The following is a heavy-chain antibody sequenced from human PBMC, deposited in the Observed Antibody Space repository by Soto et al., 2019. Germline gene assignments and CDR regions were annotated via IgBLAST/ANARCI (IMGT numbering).Heavy chain of an antibody. D-gene: IGHD6-19*01. CDR2: ISSGSSTI. V-gene: IGHV3-48*01. J-gene: IGHJ4*02. CDR3: ERVYGIAVAGTLDF. CDR1: VFTFSSYS. Sequence: EGSLRLSCAASVFTFSSYSMNWVRQAPGKGLEWVSYISSGSSTIYYADSVKGRFTISRDNAKNSLYLQMNSLRAEDTAVYYCERVYGIAVAGTLDFWGQGNMFTVSS.